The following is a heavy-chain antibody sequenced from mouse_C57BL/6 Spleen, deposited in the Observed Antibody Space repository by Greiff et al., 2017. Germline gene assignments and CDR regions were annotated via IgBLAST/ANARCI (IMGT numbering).Heavy chain of an antibody. D-gene: IGHD1-1*01. Sequence: QVQLQQSGPELVKPGASVKISCKASGYAFSSSWMNWVKQRPGQGLEWIGRIYPGDGDTNYNGKFKGKATLTADTSSSTAYMQLSSLTSEDAAVYFGARSDYCGSQFDDWGQGTTLTVSS. CDR3: ARSDYCGSQFDD. CDR1: GYAFSSSW. CDR2: IYPGDGDT. V-gene: IGHV1-82*01. J-gene: IGHJ2*01.